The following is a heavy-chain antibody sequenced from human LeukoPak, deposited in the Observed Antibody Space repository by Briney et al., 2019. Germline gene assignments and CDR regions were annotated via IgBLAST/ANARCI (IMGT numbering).Heavy chain of an antibody. CDR3: ARGPVMWELPDY. Sequence: GRSLRLSCAASGFTFSSYAMHWVRQAPGKGLEWVAVISYDGSNKYYADSVKGRFTISRDNSKNTLYLQMISLRAEDTAVYYCARGPVMWELPDYWGQGTLVTVSS. D-gene: IGHD1-26*01. J-gene: IGHJ4*02. CDR2: ISYDGSNK. CDR1: GFTFSSYA. V-gene: IGHV3-30-3*01.